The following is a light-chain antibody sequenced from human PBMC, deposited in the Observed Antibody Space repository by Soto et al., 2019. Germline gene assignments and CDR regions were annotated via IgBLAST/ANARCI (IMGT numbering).Light chain of an antibody. Sequence: DTLMTQSPACPAVFQGKKATMIAKSIKTVLDSSNNKDYLTWYQQKPGQPPKLLIYWASTREFGVPDRFSGSGSGTDFTLTISSLQAEDVAVYYCQQYYSTPRTFGHGTKVDIK. CDR2: WAS. CDR1: KTVLDSSNNKDY. CDR3: QQYYSTPRT. V-gene: IGKV4-1*01. J-gene: IGKJ1*01.